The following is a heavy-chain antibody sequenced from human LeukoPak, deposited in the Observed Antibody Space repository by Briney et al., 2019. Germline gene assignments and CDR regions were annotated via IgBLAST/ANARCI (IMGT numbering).Heavy chain of an antibody. D-gene: IGHD3-10*01. CDR1: WFTVSITY. V-gene: IGHV3-53*01. CDR2: IYSGGTT. J-gene: IGHJ6*03. CDR3: ARQFYYASGSSLTFMDV. Sequence: GGSLRLSCVASWFTVSITYMGWVRQAPGKGLEWVSGIYSGGTTYYADSVKGRFTISRDNSMTTMYLQMNSLRAEDTAVYYCARQFYYASGSSLTFMDVWGRGTTVIISS.